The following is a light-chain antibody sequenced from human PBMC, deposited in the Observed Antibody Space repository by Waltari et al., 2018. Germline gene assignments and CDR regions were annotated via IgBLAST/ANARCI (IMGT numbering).Light chain of an antibody. V-gene: IGKV3-11*02. CDR3: QQRSSWPPRYT. Sequence: EIVLTQSPATLSLSPGESASLYCRANQILSSYLAWYQQKPGQTPRLLIYDASKRATGVPARFSGSGSERDFTLTISSLEPEDFAVYYCQQRSSWPPRYTFGQGTKLEIK. CDR2: DAS. CDR1: QILSSY. J-gene: IGKJ2*01.